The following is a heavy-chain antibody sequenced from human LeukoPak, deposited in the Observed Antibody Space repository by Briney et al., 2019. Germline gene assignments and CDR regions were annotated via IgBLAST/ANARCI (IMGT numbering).Heavy chain of an antibody. CDR3: AKDGNYYYYYYMDV. J-gene: IGHJ6*03. D-gene: IGHD1-14*01. Sequence: GGSLRLSCAASGFTFSSYAMSWVCQAPGKGLEWVSAISGSGGSTYYADSVKGRFTISRDNSKNTLYLQMNSLRAEDTAVYYCAKDGNYYYYYYMDVWGKGTTVTVSS. V-gene: IGHV3-23*01. CDR2: ISGSGGST. CDR1: GFTFSSYA.